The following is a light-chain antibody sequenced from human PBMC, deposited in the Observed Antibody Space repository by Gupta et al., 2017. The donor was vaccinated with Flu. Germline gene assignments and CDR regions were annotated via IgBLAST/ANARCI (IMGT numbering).Light chain of an antibody. CDR3: QVWESIGDHPFV. V-gene: IGLV3-21*02. J-gene: IGLJ1*01. CDR1: NIGGKR. CDR2: DDN. Sequence: SYVLTQPPSLSVAPGPTARISCGGNNIGGKRVHWFPQKAGQAPVLVVYDDNDRPSGIPERFSGSNSGNTATLTISRVGAGDEADYYCQVWESIGDHPFVFGTGTKVTVL.